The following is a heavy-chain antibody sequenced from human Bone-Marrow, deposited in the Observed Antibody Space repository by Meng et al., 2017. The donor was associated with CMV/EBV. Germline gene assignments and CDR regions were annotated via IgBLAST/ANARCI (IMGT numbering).Heavy chain of an antibody. Sequence: SETLSLTCTVSGGSISSSSYYWGWIRQPPGKGLEWIGSIYYSGSTYYNPSLKSRVTISVDTSKNQFSLKLSSVTAADTAVYYCARRKRSSSWGYYYYHGMDVWGQRTTVAASS. CDR2: IYYSGST. V-gene: IGHV4-39*01. D-gene: IGHD6-13*01. J-gene: IGHJ6*02. CDR1: GGSISSSSYY. CDR3: ARRKRSSSWGYYYYHGMDV.